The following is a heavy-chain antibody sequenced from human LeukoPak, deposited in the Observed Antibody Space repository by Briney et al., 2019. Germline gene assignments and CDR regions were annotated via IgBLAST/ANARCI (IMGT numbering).Heavy chain of an antibody. CDR1: GGTFSSYA. CDR3: ARIVVVAVQYYYGMDV. CDR2: IIPIFGTA. V-gene: IGHV1-69*13. D-gene: IGHD2-15*01. J-gene: IGHJ6*02. Sequence: SVKVSCKASGGTFSSYAISWVRQAAGQGLEWMGGIIPIFGTANYAQKFQGRVTITADESTSTAYMELSSLRSEDTAVYYCARIVVVAVQYYYGMDVWGQGTTVTVSS.